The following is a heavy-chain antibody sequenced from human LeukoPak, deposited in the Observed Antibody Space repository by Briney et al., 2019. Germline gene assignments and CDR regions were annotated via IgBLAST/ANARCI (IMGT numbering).Heavy chain of an antibody. CDR3: ARFRFDYSLTDYFDY. D-gene: IGHD2-15*01. Sequence: GGSLRLSCAASGFTFSGYAMSWVRQAPGKGLEWVAVIPYDGSNKYYADSVKGRFTISRDNSKNTLYLQMNSLRAEDTAVYYCARFRFDYSLTDYFDYWGQGTLVTVSS. CDR1: GFTFSGYA. V-gene: IGHV3-30*03. CDR2: IPYDGSNK. J-gene: IGHJ4*02.